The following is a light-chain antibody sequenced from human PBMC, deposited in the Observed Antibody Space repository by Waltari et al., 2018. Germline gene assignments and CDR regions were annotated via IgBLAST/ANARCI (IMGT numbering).Light chain of an antibody. CDR1: QGIGRW. CDR3: QQGKSFPFT. J-gene: IGKJ4*01. CDR2: TAS. Sequence: DIQMTQSPSSVSAFEGDRVSITCLVSQGIGRWLAWYQQKPGKAPNLLIFTASNLQSGVPSRFSGSGSGSDFSLTISNLQAEDCATYFCQQGKSFPFTFGGGTTVEIK. V-gene: IGKV1D-12*01.